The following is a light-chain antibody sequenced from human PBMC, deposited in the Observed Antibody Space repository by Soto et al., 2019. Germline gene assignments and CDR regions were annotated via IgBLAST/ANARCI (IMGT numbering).Light chain of an antibody. Sequence: EIVMTQSPATLSVSPGERATLSCRASQSVYRSLAWYQHKPGQAPRLLIYGASIRATDTPARFSGSGSGTEFTLTISSLEPEDFAVYYCQQRSNWPLTFGGGTKVDIK. J-gene: IGKJ4*01. V-gene: IGKV3-11*01. CDR1: QSVYRS. CDR2: GAS. CDR3: QQRSNWPLT.